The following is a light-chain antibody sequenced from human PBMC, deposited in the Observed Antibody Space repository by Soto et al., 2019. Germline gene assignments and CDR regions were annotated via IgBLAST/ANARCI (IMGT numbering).Light chain of an antibody. V-gene: IGKV3-20*01. CDR1: QSVTSSY. Sequence: EIVLTQSPGTLSLSPGERATLSCRASQSVTSSYLAWYQQKPGQAPRLLIYGASSRATGIADRFSGSGSGTDLTLIINRLEPEEFAVYYCQQYGSSPLTFGGGTKVEIK. CDR3: QQYGSSPLT. J-gene: IGKJ4*01. CDR2: GAS.